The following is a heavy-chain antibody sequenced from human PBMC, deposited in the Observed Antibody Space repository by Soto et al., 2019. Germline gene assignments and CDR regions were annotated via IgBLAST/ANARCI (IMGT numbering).Heavy chain of an antibody. CDR3: ARDLWGYCGTDCYPLDV. CDR1: GGTISRYY. D-gene: IGHD2-21*02. CDR2: MYNTGST. V-gene: IGHV4-59*01. J-gene: IGHJ6*02. Sequence: QVQLQESGPGLVKPSETLSLTCTVSGGTISRYYWSWIRQPPGKGLEWIGYMYNTGSTVYNPSFKSRGAISVDTTKYQFSLKLKSVAAADTAVYYCARDLWGYCGTDCYPLDVWGQGTTVTVSS.